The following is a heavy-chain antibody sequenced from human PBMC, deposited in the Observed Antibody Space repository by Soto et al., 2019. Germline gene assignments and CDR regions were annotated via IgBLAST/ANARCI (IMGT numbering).Heavy chain of an antibody. CDR1: GFTFSSYD. D-gene: IGHD5-12*01. Sequence: EVQLVESGGGLVRPGGSLRLSCAASGFTFSSYDMHWVRQATGKGLEWVSAIGTAGDTYYPGSVKGRFTISRENAKNSLYLQMNSLRAGDTAVYYCARGGGRVATPWFDPWGQGTLVTVSS. CDR2: IGTAGDT. V-gene: IGHV3-13*04. J-gene: IGHJ5*02. CDR3: ARGGGRVATPWFDP.